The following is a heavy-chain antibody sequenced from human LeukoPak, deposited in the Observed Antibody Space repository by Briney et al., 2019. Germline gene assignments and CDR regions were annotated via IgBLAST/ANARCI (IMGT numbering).Heavy chain of an antibody. J-gene: IGHJ4*02. D-gene: IGHD2/OR15-2a*01. CDR1: GFTFSYYG. CDR2: ISYDGSNK. Sequence: PGGSLRLSCAASGFTFSYYGMHWVRQAPGKGLEWVAVISYDGSNKYYADSVKGRFTISRDNFKNTLYLQMNSLRAEDTAVYYCAREDENTSFDYWGQGTLVTVSS. CDR3: AREDENTSFDY. V-gene: IGHV3-30*03.